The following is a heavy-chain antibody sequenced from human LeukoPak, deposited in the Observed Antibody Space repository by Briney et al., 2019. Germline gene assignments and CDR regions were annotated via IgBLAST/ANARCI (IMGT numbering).Heavy chain of an antibody. CDR2: IGVTSSNI. D-gene: IGHD4-11*01. J-gene: IGHJ4*02. Sequence: ESLTLSCTASGFSFSSDNYNWSRQHPPKELQWVSYIGVTSSNIQYAASVRGRFTISRDDAKNSLYLHMNRLRDEDTAVYYCARDDSWSFDFWGQGTLVTVSS. CDR3: ARDDSWSFDF. CDR1: GFSFSSDN. V-gene: IGHV3-48*02.